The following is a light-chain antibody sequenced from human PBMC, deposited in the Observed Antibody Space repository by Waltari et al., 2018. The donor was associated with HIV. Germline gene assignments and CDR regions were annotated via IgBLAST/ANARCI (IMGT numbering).Light chain of an antibody. CDR3: ASNRLDYTLI. V-gene: IGLV2-14*03. CDR1: STDSRFYQY. CDR2: DTN. Sequence: QSALTQPASVSGFLGQSINISCTGISTDSRFYQYVSWYQQHPGKIPRLIIFDTNKRPSGASDHFSGSRSGNSASLTFSGLQSGDEAHYYCASNRLDYTLIFGGGTKLTVL. J-gene: IGLJ2*01.